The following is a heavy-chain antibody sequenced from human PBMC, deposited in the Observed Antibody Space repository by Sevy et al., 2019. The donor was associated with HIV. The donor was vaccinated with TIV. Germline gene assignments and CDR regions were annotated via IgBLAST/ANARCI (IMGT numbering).Heavy chain of an antibody. V-gene: IGHV3-53*01. CDR2: IYSGGNT. CDR1: GFTVSSNY. Sequence: GGSLRLSCAASGFTVSSNYMSWVRQAPGKGLEWVSVIYSGGNTNYADSVKGRFTISRDNSKNTLYLQMNSLRAEDTAFYYCAGVGVYYYDSSGYYTTGNAFDIWGQGTMVTVSS. J-gene: IGHJ3*02. D-gene: IGHD3-22*01. CDR3: AGVGVYYYDSSGYYTTGNAFDI.